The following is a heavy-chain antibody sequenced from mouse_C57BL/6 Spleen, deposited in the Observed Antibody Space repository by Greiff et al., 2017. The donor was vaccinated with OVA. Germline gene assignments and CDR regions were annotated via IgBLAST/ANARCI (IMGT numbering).Heavy chain of an antibody. CDR3: TREGYYGSREGYAMDY. D-gene: IGHD1-1*01. CDR2: ISSGGDYI. CDR1: GFTFSSYA. J-gene: IGHJ4*01. Sequence: EVKLQESGAGLVKPGGSLKLSCAASGFTFSSYAMSWVRQTPEKRLEWVAYISSGGDYIYYADTVKGRFTISRDNARNTLYLQMSSLKSEDTAMYYCTREGYYGSREGYAMDYWGQGTSVTVSS. V-gene: IGHV5-9-1*02.